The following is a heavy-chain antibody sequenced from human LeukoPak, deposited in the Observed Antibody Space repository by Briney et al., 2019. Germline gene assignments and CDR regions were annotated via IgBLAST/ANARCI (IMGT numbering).Heavy chain of an antibody. Sequence: PGGSLRLSCAASGFTFSKYSMNWVRQAPGKGLEWVSSISSSSSFIYYADSVKGRFTISRDNAKNSLYLQMNSLRAEDTAVYYCARVDRYQLLYLVIPDYWGQGTLVTVSS. J-gene: IGHJ4*02. CDR1: GFTFSKYS. D-gene: IGHD2-2*02. CDR2: ISSSSSFI. CDR3: ARVDRYQLLYLVIPDY. V-gene: IGHV3-21*01.